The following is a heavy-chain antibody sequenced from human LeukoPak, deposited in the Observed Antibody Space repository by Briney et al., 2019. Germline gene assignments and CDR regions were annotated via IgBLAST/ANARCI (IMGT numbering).Heavy chain of an antibody. D-gene: IGHD3-22*01. J-gene: IGHJ4*02. CDR1: GGTFSSYA. V-gene: IGHV1-69*13. Sequence: SVKVSCKASGGTFSSYAISWVRQAPGQGLEWMGGIIPIFGTANYAQKFQGRVTITADESTSTAYMELSSLRSEDTAVYYCAREFPAYDSSGYYSSQYFDYWGQGTLVTVSS. CDR2: IIPIFGTA. CDR3: AREFPAYDSSGYYSSQYFDY.